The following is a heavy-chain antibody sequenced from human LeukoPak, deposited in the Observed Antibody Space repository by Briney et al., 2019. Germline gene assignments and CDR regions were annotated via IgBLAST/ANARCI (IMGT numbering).Heavy chain of an antibody. D-gene: IGHD3-16*01. CDR1: GFTFDSYG. Sequence: PGGSLRLSCAASGFTFDSYGINWVRQAPGKGLEWLSGVSPPGGGTYYADSVKGRFTISRDDSKNTLSLQMNSLRVEDTAVYYCARDLAWGAFDYWGQGTLVTVSS. CDR2: VSPPGGGT. V-gene: IGHV3-23*01. CDR3: ARDLAWGAFDY. J-gene: IGHJ4*02.